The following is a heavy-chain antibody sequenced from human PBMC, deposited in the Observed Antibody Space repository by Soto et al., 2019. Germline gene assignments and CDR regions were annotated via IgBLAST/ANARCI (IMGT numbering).Heavy chain of an antibody. Sequence: GGSLRLSCAASGFTFSSYGMHWVRQAPGKGLEWVAVMWYDGSNKYYADSVKGRFTISRDNSKNTLYLQMNSLRAEDTAVYYCARYDSSGYYNNWFDPWGQGTLVTVSS. J-gene: IGHJ5*02. CDR3: ARYDSSGYYNNWFDP. CDR2: MWYDGSNK. CDR1: GFTFSSYG. D-gene: IGHD3-22*01. V-gene: IGHV3-33*01.